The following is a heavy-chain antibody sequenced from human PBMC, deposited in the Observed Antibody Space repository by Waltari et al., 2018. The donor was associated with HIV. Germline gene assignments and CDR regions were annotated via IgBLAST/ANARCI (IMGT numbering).Heavy chain of an antibody. Sequence: EVHLVQSGGGLVQPGESLRLSCEASGFTFSTYGMNWVRQAPGSGLEYVAGISSKGGTTSYANSVKGRFTISRDNSKNTRYLQMGSLRAEDTAVYYCARTNYYDYWGQGALVTVSS. CDR1: GFTFSTYG. J-gene: IGHJ4*02. D-gene: IGHD2-8*01. V-gene: IGHV3-64*01. CDR3: ARTNYYDY. CDR2: ISSKGGTT.